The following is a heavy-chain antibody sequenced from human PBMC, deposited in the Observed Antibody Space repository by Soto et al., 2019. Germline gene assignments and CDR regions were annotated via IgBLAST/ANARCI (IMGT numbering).Heavy chain of an antibody. J-gene: IGHJ5*02. CDR2: IYHSGST. CDR1: GDSINSANW. CDR3: VSGTNILAAGAFDP. V-gene: IGHV4-4*02. Sequence: QVRLQESGPGLVEPSGTLSLTCAVSGDSINSANWWTWVRQPPGKGLEWIGQIYHSGSTNYSPSLKSRVTISVDNSNNQFSLRLSSVTAADTAVYYCVSGTNILAAGAFDPWGQGTLVTVSS. D-gene: IGHD5-12*01.